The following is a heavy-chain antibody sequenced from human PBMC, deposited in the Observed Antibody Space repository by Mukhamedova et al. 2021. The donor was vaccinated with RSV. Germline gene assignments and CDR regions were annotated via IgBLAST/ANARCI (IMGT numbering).Heavy chain of an antibody. J-gene: IGHJ6*03. CDR2: FDPEDGET. Sequence: GLEWMGGFDPEDGETIYAQKFQGRVTMTEDTSTDTAYMELSSLRSEDTAVYYCATDSPPPVYGGITGDYYHSYMDVWGKGTTVTV. V-gene: IGHV1-24*01. CDR3: ATDSPPPVYGGITGDYYHSYMDV. D-gene: IGHD4-23*01.